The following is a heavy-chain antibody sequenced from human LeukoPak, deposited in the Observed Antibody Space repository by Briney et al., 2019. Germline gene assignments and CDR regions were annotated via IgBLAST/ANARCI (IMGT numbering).Heavy chain of an antibody. CDR2: INSDGSST. D-gene: IGHD2-2*02. CDR3: ARDSPGVVPAAIVDGMDV. CDR1: GFTFSSYW. V-gene: IGHV3-74*01. Sequence: PGGSLRLSCAASGFTFSSYWMHWVRQAPGKGLVWVSRINSDGSSTSYADSVKGRFTISRDNAKNTLYLQMNSLRAEDTAVHYCARDSPGVVPAAIVDGMDVWGKGTTVTVSS. J-gene: IGHJ6*04.